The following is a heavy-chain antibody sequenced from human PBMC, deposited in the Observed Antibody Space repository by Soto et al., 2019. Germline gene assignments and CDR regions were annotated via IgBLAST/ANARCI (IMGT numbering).Heavy chain of an antibody. V-gene: IGHV4-59*12. CDR1: DDSISSSYS. D-gene: IGHD2-8*01. CDR3: AREYCANDVCFQPDY. Sequence: SETLSLTCTVSDDSISSSYSWSWIRQPPGRGLEWIGYVSHSGITRYNPSLQSRVSMSVDTSRDQFSLKLNSVTAADTAVYFCAREYCANDVCFQPDYWGQGALVTVSS. J-gene: IGHJ4*02. CDR2: VSHSGIT.